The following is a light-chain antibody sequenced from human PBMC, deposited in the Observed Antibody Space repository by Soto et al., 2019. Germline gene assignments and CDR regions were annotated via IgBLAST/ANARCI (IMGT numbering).Light chain of an antibody. J-gene: IGKJ1*01. Sequence: EIVLTQSPGTLSLSPGESATLSCRASQSVSSSYLAWYQQKPGQAPRLLIYGASSRATGIPDRFSGSGSGTDFTITINRLEPEDFAVYYCQRYGSSPPWTFGQGTKVEIK. CDR3: QRYGSSPPWT. CDR1: QSVSSSY. V-gene: IGKV3-20*01. CDR2: GAS.